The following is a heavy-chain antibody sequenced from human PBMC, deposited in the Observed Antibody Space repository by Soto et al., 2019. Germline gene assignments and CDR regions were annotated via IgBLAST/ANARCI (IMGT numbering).Heavy chain of an antibody. CDR3: ARAPGGSGRGYFDY. D-gene: IGHD3-10*01. Sequence: QVQLQESGPGLVKPSGTLSLTCAVSGGFISRSNWWSWVRQPPGKGLEWIGEIYHSGSSNYNPSLKSRVTKSADKSKNQSSLKLNSVTAPDTAVYYCARAPGGSGRGYFDYWGQGALVTVSS. CDR1: GGFISRSNW. J-gene: IGHJ4*02. V-gene: IGHV4-4*02. CDR2: IYHSGSS.